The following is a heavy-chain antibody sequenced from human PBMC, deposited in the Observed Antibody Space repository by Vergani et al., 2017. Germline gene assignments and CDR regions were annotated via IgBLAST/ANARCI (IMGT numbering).Heavy chain of an antibody. J-gene: IGHJ6*02. Sequence: QVPLVQSGPERKSPGASVMVSCKASGYDFSSYGINWVRQAPGQGLEWMGWISAYNVNTYYAQSLQGRLTLTTDKSTSTAYMELTSLRSQDTAVYYCARDPRGYGGDPEDYYYGMDVWGQGTTVTVSS. CDR2: ISAYNVNT. CDR3: ARDPRGYGGDPEDYYYGMDV. CDR1: GYDFSSYG. V-gene: IGHV1-18*01. D-gene: IGHD2-21*02.